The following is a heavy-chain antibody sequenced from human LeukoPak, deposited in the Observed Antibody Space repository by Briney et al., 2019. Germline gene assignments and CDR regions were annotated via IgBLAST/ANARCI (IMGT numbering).Heavy chain of an antibody. D-gene: IGHD6-19*01. J-gene: IGHJ2*01. Sequence: SETLSLTCTVSGGSISSGSYYWSWIRQPAGKGLEWIGRIYTSGSTNYNPSLKSRVTISVDTSKNQFSLKLSYVTDADTAVYYCARTHSSGWSGSYWYFDLWGRGTLVTVSS. V-gene: IGHV4-61*02. CDR2: IYTSGST. CDR3: ARTHSSGWSGSYWYFDL. CDR1: GGSISSGSYY.